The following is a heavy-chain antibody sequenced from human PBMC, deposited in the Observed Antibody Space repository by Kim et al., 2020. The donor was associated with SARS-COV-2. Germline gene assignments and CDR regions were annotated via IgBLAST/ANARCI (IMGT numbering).Heavy chain of an antibody. CDR2: ISGSSDVI. CDR1: GFTFSLYS. Sequence: GGSLRLSCSASGFTFSLYSINWVRQAPGKGLEWLSYISGSSDVIFYADSVKGRFTISRDNAKNSLYLQLNSLRTEDTAVYYCARDQPSHFDQWGQGTLVTVSS. J-gene: IGHJ4*02. V-gene: IGHV3-48*04. CDR3: ARDQPSHFDQ.